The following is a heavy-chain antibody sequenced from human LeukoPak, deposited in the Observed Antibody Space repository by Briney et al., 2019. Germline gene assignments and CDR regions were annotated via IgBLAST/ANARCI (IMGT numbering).Heavy chain of an antibody. V-gene: IGHV4-59*01. CDR2: IYYSGST. J-gene: IGHJ4*02. CDR1: GGSISPYY. CDR3: ARYGNLDRSGSYDY. D-gene: IGHD3-10*01. Sequence: SETLSLTCIVSGGSISPYYWSWIRQPPEKGLEWIGFIYYSGSTRYNSSLKSRVTISVDTSQNQISLKLSSVTAADTAVYYCARYGNLDRSGSYDYWGQGTLVTVSS.